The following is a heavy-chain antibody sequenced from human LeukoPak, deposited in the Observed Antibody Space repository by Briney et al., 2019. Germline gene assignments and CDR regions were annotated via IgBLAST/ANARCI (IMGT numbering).Heavy chain of an antibody. CDR1: GFTFSSYG. Sequence: GRSLRLSCAASGFTFSSYGMHWVRQAPGKGLEWVAVISYDGSNKYYADSVKGRFTISRDNSKNTLYLQMNSLRAEDTAVYYCARDPTTVAGTTGFDYWGQGTLVTVSS. V-gene: IGHV3-30*03. CDR2: ISYDGSNK. J-gene: IGHJ4*02. CDR3: ARDPTTVAGTTGFDY. D-gene: IGHD6-19*01.